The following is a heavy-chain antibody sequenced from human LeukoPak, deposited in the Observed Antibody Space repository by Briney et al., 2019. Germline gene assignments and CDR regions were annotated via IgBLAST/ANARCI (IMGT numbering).Heavy chain of an antibody. CDR2: IYYSGST. J-gene: IGHJ4*02. D-gene: IGHD6-13*01. CDR1: GVSISSSSYY. CDR3: ARGWEQQLETHFDY. V-gene: IGHV4-39*07. Sequence: SETLSLTCTVSGVSISSSSYYWGWIRQPPGKGLEWIGSIYYSGSTYYNPSLKSRVTISVDTSKNQFSLKLSSVTAADTAVYYCARGWEQQLETHFDYWGQGTWSPSPQ.